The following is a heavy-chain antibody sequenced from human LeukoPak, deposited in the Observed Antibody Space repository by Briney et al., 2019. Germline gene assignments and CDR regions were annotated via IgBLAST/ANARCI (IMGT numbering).Heavy chain of an antibody. Sequence: SETLSLTCTVSGDSINSYHWSWIRQPAGKGLEWIGRIHMSGSTNYNPSLRSRVAISMDNSKNQFSLKLKSVTAADTAVYYCARGDSSRDDSGGYHYWGQGTLVTISS. CDR2: IHMSGST. V-gene: IGHV4-4*07. CDR3: ARGDSSRDDSGGYHY. D-gene: IGHD3-22*01. CDR1: GDSINSYH. J-gene: IGHJ4*02.